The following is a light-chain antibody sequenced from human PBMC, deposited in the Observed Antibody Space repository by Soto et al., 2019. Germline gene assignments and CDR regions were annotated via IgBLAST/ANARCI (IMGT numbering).Light chain of an antibody. CDR3: QQLNSYPRT. V-gene: IGKV1-9*01. J-gene: IGKJ1*01. Sequence: DIQLTQSPSFLSASVGDRVTITCRASQGISSYLAWYQQKPDKAPNLLIYTASTLQSGVPSRFSGSGSGTEFTLTIRSLQPEDFGTYYCQQLNSYPRTFGQGTKVEIK. CDR1: QGISSY. CDR2: TAS.